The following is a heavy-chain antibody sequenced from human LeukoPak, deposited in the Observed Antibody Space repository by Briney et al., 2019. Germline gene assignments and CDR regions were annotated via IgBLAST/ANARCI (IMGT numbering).Heavy chain of an antibody. CDR2: ISAYNGNT. V-gene: IGHV1-18*01. CDR1: GYTFTSYG. J-gene: IGHJ4*02. D-gene: IGHD1-26*01. CDR3: ARGMGSYHPLYFDY. Sequence: ASVKVSCKASGYTFTSYGISWVRQAPGQGLEWMGWISAYNGNTNYIQKLQGRVTMTSDTSTSTAYMELRSLRSDDTAVYYCARGMGSYHPLYFDYWGQGTLVTVSS.